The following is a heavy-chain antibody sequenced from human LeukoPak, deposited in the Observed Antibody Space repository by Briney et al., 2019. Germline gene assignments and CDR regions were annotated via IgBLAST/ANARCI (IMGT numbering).Heavy chain of an antibody. J-gene: IGHJ4*02. V-gene: IGHV4-34*01. CDR2: INHSGST. CDR3: ARGIQLWSLDY. D-gene: IGHD5-18*01. CDR1: GGSFSGYY. Sequence: SETLSLTCAVYGGSFSGYYWSWIRQPPGKGLEWIGEINHSGSTNYNPSLKSRVTISVDTSKNQFSLKLSSVTAADTAVYYCARGIQLWSLDYWGQGTLGTVSS.